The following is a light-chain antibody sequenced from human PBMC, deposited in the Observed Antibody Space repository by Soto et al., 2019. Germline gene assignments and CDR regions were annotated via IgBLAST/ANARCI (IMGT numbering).Light chain of an antibody. J-gene: IGKJ2*01. Sequence: EIVLTQSTATLSLSPGERATLSCRASQSVSSYLAWYQQKPGQAPRLLIYDASNRATGIPARLSGSGSGTDFPLTISSLEREDFAVYYCQQRSNWPPKYTFGQGTKLEIK. CDR1: QSVSSY. CDR3: QQRSNWPPKYT. CDR2: DAS. V-gene: IGKV3-11*01.